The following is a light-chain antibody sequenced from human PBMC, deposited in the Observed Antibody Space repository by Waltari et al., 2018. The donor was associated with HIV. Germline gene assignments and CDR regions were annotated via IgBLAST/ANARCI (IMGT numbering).Light chain of an antibody. J-gene: IGLJ1*01. CDR3: WSYAGSYTSV. Sequence: QSALTQPRSVSASPGQSVTIPCTGTNSDVGGYDYVSWYQHQPGKAPKLLIYDVRNRPARVPDLFSASKPGNTASLTISGLQAEDDADYSGWSYAGSYTSVFGTGTQVTVL. CDR1: NSDVGGYDY. CDR2: DVR. V-gene: IGLV2-11*01.